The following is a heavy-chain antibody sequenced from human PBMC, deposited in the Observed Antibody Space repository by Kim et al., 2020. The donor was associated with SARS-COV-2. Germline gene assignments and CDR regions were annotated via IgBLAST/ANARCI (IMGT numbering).Heavy chain of an antibody. D-gene: IGHD3-16*01. Sequence: GGSLRLSCAASGFTFSSFGMHWVRQAPGKGLEWVALISYDGSKKYYADSLKGRFTISRDSSKNTLYLQMDSLRPEDTAVYVCAKDKSFFLNTFGGEAGGIDVWGQGTTVTVSS. CDR3: AKDKSFFLNTFGGEAGGIDV. CDR2: ISYDGSKK. J-gene: IGHJ6*02. V-gene: IGHV3-30*18. CDR1: GFTFSSFG.